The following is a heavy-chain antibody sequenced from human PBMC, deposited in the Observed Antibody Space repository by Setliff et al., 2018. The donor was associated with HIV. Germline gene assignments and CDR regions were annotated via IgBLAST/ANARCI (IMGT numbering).Heavy chain of an antibody. CDR1: GGTFSSYA. V-gene: IGHV1-69*05. J-gene: IGHJ4*02. CDR2: IIPIFGTA. Sequence: SVKVSCKASGGTFSSYAISWVRQAPGQGLEWMGGIIPIFGTANYAQKFQGRVTITTDESTTTAYMELSRLRSDDTAVYYCARDYYDSSGYIFFPGLPDYWGQGTLVTVSS. D-gene: IGHD3-22*01. CDR3: ARDYYDSSGYIFFPGLPDY.